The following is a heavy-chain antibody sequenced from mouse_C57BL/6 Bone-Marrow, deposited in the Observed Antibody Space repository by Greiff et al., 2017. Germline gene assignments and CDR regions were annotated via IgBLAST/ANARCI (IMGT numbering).Heavy chain of an antibody. CDR2: INPYNGGT. CDR3: ARGLRRAYYFDY. V-gene: IGHV1-19*01. Sequence: EVQLQQSGPVLVKPGASVKMSCKASGYTFTDYYMNWVKQSHGKSLEWIGVINPYNGGTRYNQKFKGTATLTVDKSSSTAYMELNSLPSEDSAVYYCARGLRRAYYFDYWGQGTTLTVSS. J-gene: IGHJ2*01. D-gene: IGHD2-4*01. CDR1: GYTFTDYY.